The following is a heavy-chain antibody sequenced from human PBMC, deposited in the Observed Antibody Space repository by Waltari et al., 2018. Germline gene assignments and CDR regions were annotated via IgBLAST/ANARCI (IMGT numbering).Heavy chain of an antibody. D-gene: IGHD3-16*01. J-gene: IGHJ3*02. V-gene: IGHV4-59*01. CDR2: IYYSGST. CDR3: AREGGDGFTAGDAFDS. Sequence: QVQLQESGPGLVKPSETLSLTCTVSGGSISSYYWSWIRQPPGKGLEWIGYIYYSGSTDDNASLKGRVTISGDTSKIQFSLKLSTVTAADAAVYYCAREGGDGFTAGDAFDSWGQGTMVTVSS. CDR1: GGSISSYY.